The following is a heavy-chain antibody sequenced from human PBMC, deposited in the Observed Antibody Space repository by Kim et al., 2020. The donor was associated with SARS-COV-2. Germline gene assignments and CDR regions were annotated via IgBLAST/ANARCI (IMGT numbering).Heavy chain of an antibody. V-gene: IGHV5-51*01. D-gene: IGHD5-12*01. CDR2: IYPGDSDT. Sequence: GESLKISCKGSGYSFTSYWIGWVRQMPGKGLEWMGIIYPGDSDTRYSPSFQGQVTISADKSISTAYLQWSSLKASDTAMYYCARHSGIGTTIEVIDYWGQGTLVTVSS. J-gene: IGHJ4*02. CDR1: GYSFTSYW. CDR3: ARHSGIGTTIEVIDY.